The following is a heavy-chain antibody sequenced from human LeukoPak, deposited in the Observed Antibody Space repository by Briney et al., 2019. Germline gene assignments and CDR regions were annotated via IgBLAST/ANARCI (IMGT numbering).Heavy chain of an antibody. V-gene: IGHV3-23*01. CDR1: GFTFSSYA. CDR2: ISGSGDNT. J-gene: IGHJ4*02. CDR3: AKGSYYDSSGSFYFDY. D-gene: IGHD3-22*01. Sequence: GGSLRLSCAASGFTFSSYAMSWVRQAPGKGLEWVSGISGSGDNTYYADSVKGRFAISRDNSKNTLYVQVNSLGTEDTAACYCAKGSYYDSSGSFYFDYWGQGTLVTVSS.